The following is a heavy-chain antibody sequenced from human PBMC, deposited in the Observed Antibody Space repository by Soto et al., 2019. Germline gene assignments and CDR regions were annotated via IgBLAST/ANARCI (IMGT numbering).Heavy chain of an antibody. J-gene: IGHJ4*02. Sequence: EVQLLESGGGLVQPGGSLRLSCAASGFTFSSYAMSWVRQAPGKGLEWVSAISGSGGSTYYADSVKGRFTISRDNSKNTLYLQMNSLRAEDTAVYYCAKPWDDSSGYYAHVLDYWGQGTLVTVSS. CDR1: GFTFSSYA. CDR2: ISGSGGST. D-gene: IGHD3-22*01. V-gene: IGHV3-23*01. CDR3: AKPWDDSSGYYAHVLDY.